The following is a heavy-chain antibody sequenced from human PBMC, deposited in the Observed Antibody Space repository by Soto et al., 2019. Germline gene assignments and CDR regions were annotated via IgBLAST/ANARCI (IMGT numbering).Heavy chain of an antibody. D-gene: IGHD4-17*01. J-gene: IGHJ6*03. Sequence: PGGSLRLSCAASGFTFNSYAMSWVRQAPGKGLEWVSAISGSGGSTYYADSVKGRFTISRDNSKNTLYLQMNSLRAEDTAVYYCAKDGAGYDYGDYGRMDVWGKGTTVTVSS. CDR3: AKDGAGYDYGDYGRMDV. CDR2: ISGSGGST. CDR1: GFTFNSYA. V-gene: IGHV3-23*01.